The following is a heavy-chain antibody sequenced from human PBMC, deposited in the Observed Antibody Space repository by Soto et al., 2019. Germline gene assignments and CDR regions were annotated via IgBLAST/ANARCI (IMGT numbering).Heavy chain of an antibody. CDR3: ARGGVDYDFWSGPNYFNY. V-gene: IGHV1-69*13. CDR2: IIPIFGTA. Sequence: EASVKVSCKASGGTFSSYAISWVRQAPGQGLEWMGGIIPIFGTANYAQKFQGRVTITADESTSTAYMELSSLRSEDTAVYYCARGGVDYDFWSGPNYFNYWGQGTLVTVSS. J-gene: IGHJ4*02. D-gene: IGHD3-3*01. CDR1: GGTFSSYA.